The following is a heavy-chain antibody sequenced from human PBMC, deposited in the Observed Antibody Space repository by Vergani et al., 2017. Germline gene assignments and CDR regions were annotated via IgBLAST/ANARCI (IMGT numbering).Heavy chain of an antibody. CDR3: ARGLVVPVRGVVSYHFYLDV. J-gene: IGHJ6*03. V-gene: IGHV1-69*01. CDR1: GGSFKNYG. Sequence: QEQLVQSGAEAKKPGSSVTVSCKASGGSFKNYGFAWVRQAPGKGLEWMGELSPGFGRLQIAQRFQGRLSIAAEESTSTVYIELTSLTTEDTAVYYCARGLVVPVRGVVSYHFYLDVWGRGTTVAVSS. CDR2: LSPGFGRL. D-gene: IGHD2-2*01.